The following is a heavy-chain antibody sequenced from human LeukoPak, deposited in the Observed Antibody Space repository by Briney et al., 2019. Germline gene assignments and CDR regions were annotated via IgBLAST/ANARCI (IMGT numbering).Heavy chain of an antibody. Sequence: SETLSLTCTVSGGSISSYYWSWIRQPAGKGLEWIGRIYTSGSTNYNPSLKSRVTISVDKSKNQFSLKLSSVTAADTAVYYCARDTIAVAGINRFDPWGQGTLVTVSS. CDR1: GGSISSYY. V-gene: IGHV4-4*07. CDR2: IYTSGST. D-gene: IGHD6-19*01. J-gene: IGHJ5*02. CDR3: ARDTIAVAGINRFDP.